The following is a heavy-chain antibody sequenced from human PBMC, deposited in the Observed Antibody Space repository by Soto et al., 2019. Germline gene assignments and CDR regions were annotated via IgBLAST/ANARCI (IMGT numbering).Heavy chain of an antibody. CDR3: AKALGGIAIDY. CDR1: GFTFSSYG. Sequence: GGSLRLSCAASGFTFSSYGMHWVRQAPGKGLEWVAVISYDGSNKYYADSVKGRFTISRDNSKNTLYLQMNSLRAEDTAVYYCAKALGGIAIDYWGQGTLVTSPQ. J-gene: IGHJ4*02. D-gene: IGHD6-13*01. V-gene: IGHV3-30*18. CDR2: ISYDGSNK.